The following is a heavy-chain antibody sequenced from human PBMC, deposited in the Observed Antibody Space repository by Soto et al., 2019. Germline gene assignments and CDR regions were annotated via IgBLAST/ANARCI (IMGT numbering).Heavy chain of an antibody. Sequence: EVQLVESGGGLVKPGGSLRLSCAASGFTFSNAWMNWVRQAPGKGLGWVGRIKSKTDGGTTDYAAPVKGRFTISRDDSKNTLYLQMNSLKTEDTAVYYCTTGSSGWYGLDYFDYWGQGTLVTVSS. CDR3: TTGSSGWYGLDYFDY. D-gene: IGHD6-19*01. CDR2: IKSKTDGGTT. CDR1: GFTFSNAW. J-gene: IGHJ4*02. V-gene: IGHV3-15*07.